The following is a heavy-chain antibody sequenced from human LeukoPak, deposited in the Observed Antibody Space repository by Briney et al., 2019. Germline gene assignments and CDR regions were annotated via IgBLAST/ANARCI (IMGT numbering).Heavy chain of an antibody. D-gene: IGHD3-22*01. CDR2: ISYDGSNK. Sequence: GGSLRLSCAASGFTFSDYYMSWIRQAPGKGLEWVAVISYDGSNKYYADSVKGRFTISRDNSKNTLYLQMNSLRAEDTAVYYCAREAYYYDSSGYGYWGQGTLVTVSS. V-gene: IGHV3-30-3*01. J-gene: IGHJ4*02. CDR1: GFTFSDYY. CDR3: AREAYYYDSSGYGY.